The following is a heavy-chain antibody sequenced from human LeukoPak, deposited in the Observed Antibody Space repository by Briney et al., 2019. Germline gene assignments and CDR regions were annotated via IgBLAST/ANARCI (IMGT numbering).Heavy chain of an antibody. CDR1: GLTFMDYY. Sequence: GGSLRLSCAASGLTFMDYYMSWIRQARGKGLEWVSFISSSSHDSHTNYAESVRGRFGISRDDGQNSRYLQMNSLRAEDTALYYCATLRDYAWTHWGQATLVTVSS. J-gene: IGHJ4*02. V-gene: IGHV3-11*06. CDR2: ISSSSHDSHT. CDR3: ATLRDYAWTH. D-gene: IGHD4-17*01.